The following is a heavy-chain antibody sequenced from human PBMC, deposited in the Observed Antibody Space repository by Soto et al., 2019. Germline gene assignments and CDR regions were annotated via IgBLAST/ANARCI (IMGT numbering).Heavy chain of an antibody. CDR2: ISYDGSNK. Sequence: GSLRLSCAASGFTFSSYAMHWVRQAPGKGLEWVAVISYDGSNKYYADSVKGRFTISRDNSKNTLYLQMNSLRAEDTAVYYCARGLMVYAPNYGMDVWGQGTTVTVSS. D-gene: IGHD2-8*01. CDR1: GFTFSSYA. J-gene: IGHJ6*02. V-gene: IGHV3-30-3*01. CDR3: ARGLMVYAPNYGMDV.